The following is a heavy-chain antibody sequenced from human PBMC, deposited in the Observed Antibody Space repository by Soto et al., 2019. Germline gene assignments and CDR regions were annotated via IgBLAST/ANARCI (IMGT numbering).Heavy chain of an antibody. CDR1: GFTFSSYW. J-gene: IGHJ6*02. Sequence: GGSLRLSCAASGFTFSSYWMSWVRQAPGKGLDWVANIKQDGSEKYYVDSVKGRFTISRDNAKNSLYLQMNSLRAEDTAVYYCASSYDSSGYFYYYYYGMDVWGQGTTVTVSS. CDR3: ASSYDSSGYFYYYYYGMDV. D-gene: IGHD3-22*01. CDR2: IKQDGSEK. V-gene: IGHV3-7*02.